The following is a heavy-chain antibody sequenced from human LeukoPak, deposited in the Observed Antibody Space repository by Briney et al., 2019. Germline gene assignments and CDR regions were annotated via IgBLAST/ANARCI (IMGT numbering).Heavy chain of an antibody. CDR3: AREHCSGGSCYYGYFDL. J-gene: IGHJ2*01. Sequence: ASVKVSCKASGYTXTSYGISWVRQAPGQGLEWMGWISAYNGNTNYAQKLQGRVTMTTDTSTSTAYMELRSLRSDDTAVYYCAREHCSGGSCYYGYFDLWGRGTLVTVSS. V-gene: IGHV1-18*01. CDR1: GYTXTSYG. D-gene: IGHD2-15*01. CDR2: ISAYNGNT.